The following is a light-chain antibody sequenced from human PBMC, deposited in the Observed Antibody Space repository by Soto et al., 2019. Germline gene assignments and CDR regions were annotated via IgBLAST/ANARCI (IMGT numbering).Light chain of an antibody. J-gene: IGKJ5*01. V-gene: IGKV3-15*01. CDR1: QSVKTN. CDR3: QQYNHWPPIT. Sequence: EIVLMQSPGTLSLSPGESATLFCRASQSVKTNLAWYQQKPGQAPRLLIYGASTRATGISARFSGSGSGTEFTLTTSGLQSEDFAVYFCQQYNHWPPITFGPGTRLEIK. CDR2: GAS.